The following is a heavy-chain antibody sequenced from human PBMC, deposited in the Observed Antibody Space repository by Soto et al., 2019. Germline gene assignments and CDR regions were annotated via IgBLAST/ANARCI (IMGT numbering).Heavy chain of an antibody. J-gene: IGHJ5*02. D-gene: IGHD2-2*01. V-gene: IGHV6-1*01. Sequence: SQTLSLTCAISGDSVSSYSAAWNWIRQSPSGGLEWLGRTYYRSRFFSDYAESVKSRIIINPDTSKNQFSLQLKSVTPEDTAVYYCVRDPDSSTGWFDPWGQGTPVTVSS. CDR2: TYYRSRFFS. CDR3: VRDPDSSTGWFDP. CDR1: GDSVSSYSAA.